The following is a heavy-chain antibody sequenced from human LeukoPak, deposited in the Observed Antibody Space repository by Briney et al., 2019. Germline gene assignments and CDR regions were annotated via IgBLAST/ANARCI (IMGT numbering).Heavy chain of an antibody. J-gene: IGHJ3*02. CDR2: IYNTGST. D-gene: IGHD2-2*01. CDR3: AISTNWLPDAFDI. CDR1: GGSISGDSYY. Sequence: TLSLTCTVSGGSISGDSYYWTWIRQPAGKGLEWIGRIYNTGSTNHNPSLKSRVTISVDTSKNQFSLKLSSVTAADTAVYYCAISTNWLPDAFDIWGLGTMVTVSS. V-gene: IGHV4-61*02.